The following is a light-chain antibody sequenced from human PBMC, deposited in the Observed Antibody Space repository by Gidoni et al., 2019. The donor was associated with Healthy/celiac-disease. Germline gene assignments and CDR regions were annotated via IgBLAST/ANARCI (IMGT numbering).Light chain of an antibody. V-gene: IGKV3-11*01. J-gene: IGKJ1*01. CDR2: DAS. Sequence: EIVLTQSPATLSLSPGDRATLSCRASQSVSRYLAWYQQKPGQAPRLLIYDASNRATGIPARFSGSGSGTDFTLTISSLEPEDFAVFYCQQRSNWPWTFGQGTKVEIK. CDR3: QQRSNWPWT. CDR1: QSVSRY.